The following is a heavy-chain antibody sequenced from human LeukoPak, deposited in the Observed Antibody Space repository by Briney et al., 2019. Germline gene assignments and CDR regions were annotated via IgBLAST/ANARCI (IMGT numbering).Heavy chain of an antibody. V-gene: IGHV3-30*02. J-gene: IGHJ3*02. CDR3: ARVTDSSGYYAFDI. CDR1: GFTFSSYG. Sequence: SGGSLRLPCAASGFTFSSYGMHWVRQAPGKGLEWVAFIRYDGSNKYYADSVKGRFTISRDNSKNTLYPQMNSLRAEDTAVYYCARVTDSSGYYAFDIWAKGQWSPSLQ. CDR2: IRYDGSNK. D-gene: IGHD3-22*01.